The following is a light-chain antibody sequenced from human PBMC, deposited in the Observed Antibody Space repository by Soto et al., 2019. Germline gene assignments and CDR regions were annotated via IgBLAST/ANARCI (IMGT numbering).Light chain of an antibody. CDR2: GAS. V-gene: IGKV3-11*01. J-gene: IGKJ4*01. Sequence: EAGSTQSPAILSLSPRERDTLSCRASQSVNIYFAWYQQKPGQAPRLLIFGASYRATGIPARFSGSGSGTEFNLTISSLESEDFAVYFCQEYDGWLRRTFGGGTKVDI. CDR1: QSVNIY. CDR3: QEYDGWLRRT.